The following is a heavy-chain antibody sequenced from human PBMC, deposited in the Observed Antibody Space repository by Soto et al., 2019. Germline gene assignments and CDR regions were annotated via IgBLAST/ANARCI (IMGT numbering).Heavy chain of an antibody. J-gene: IGHJ4*02. CDR1: GFTFINYA. D-gene: IGHD6-13*01. V-gene: IGHV3-23*01. CDR3: AQYSSNWYYFYY. Sequence: GGSLRVSCAASGFTFINYAMSWVRQAPGKGLEWVSAISGSGGSTYYADSVKGRFTISRDNSKNTLSLQMNSLRADDTAVYYCAQYSSNWYYFYYWGQGTLVTVSS. CDR2: ISGSGGST.